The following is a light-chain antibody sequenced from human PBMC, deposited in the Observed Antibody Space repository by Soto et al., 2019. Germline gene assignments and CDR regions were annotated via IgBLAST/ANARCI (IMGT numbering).Light chain of an antibody. J-gene: IGLJ1*01. V-gene: IGLV2-8*01. CDR3: AAWDDSLSGLV. Sequence: QSVLTQPPSASGSPGQSVTISCTGTSSDVGAYNYVSWYQQHPGKAPKLMIYEVSKRPSGVPDRFSGSKSGNTASLTVSGLQAEDEADYYCAAWDDSLSGLVFGTGTKVTVL. CDR1: SSDVGAYNY. CDR2: EVS.